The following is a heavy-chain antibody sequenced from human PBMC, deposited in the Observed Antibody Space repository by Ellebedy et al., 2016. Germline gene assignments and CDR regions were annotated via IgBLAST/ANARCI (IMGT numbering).Heavy chain of an antibody. V-gene: IGHV3-21*04. CDR1: GFTFSSYV. CDR2: ISSSSSYI. CDR3: ARDKDPPGYSNSDYYGMDV. Sequence: GESLKISXRASGFTFSSYVMSWVRQAPGKGLEWVSSISSSSSYIYYADSVKGRFTISRDNAKNSLYLQMNSLRAEDTAVYYCARDKDPPGYSNSDYYGMDVWGQGTTVTVSS. J-gene: IGHJ6*02. D-gene: IGHD6-6*01.